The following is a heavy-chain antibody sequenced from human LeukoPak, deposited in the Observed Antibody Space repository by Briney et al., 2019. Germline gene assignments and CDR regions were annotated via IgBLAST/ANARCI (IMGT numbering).Heavy chain of an antibody. CDR2: IDASGGST. V-gene: IGHV3-23*01. D-gene: IGHD6-19*01. CDR1: GFTFSSYA. J-gene: IGHJ5*02. Sequence: GGSLRLACAAAGFTFSSYAMTWVRQAPGKGLEWVSSIDASGGSTYYADSVKGRFTISRDNSKNTFFLQMNTLRAADTAVYYCAKGSGSGWYGWFAPWGQGTLVTVSS. CDR3: AKGSGSGWYGWFAP.